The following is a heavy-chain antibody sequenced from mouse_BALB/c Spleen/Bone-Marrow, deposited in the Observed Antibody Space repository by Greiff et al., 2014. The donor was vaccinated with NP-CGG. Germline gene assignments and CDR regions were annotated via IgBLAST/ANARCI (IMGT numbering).Heavy chain of an antibody. CDR1: GFSLTSYG. J-gene: IGHJ4*01. D-gene: IGHD1-2*01. CDR2: IWADGST. V-gene: IGHV2-9*02. Sequence: VQLVESGPGLVAPSQSLSISCTVSGFSLTSYGVHWVRQPPGKGLKWLGVIWADGSTNYNSALMSRLSISKDNSKSQVFLKMNSLQTDDTAMYYCARITTATGAMDYWGQGTSVTVSS. CDR3: ARITTATGAMDY.